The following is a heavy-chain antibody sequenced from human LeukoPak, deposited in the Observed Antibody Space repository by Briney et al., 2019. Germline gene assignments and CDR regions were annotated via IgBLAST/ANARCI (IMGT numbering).Heavy chain of an antibody. CDR2: TYYRSKWYN. V-gene: IGHV6-1*01. Sequence: SQTLSLTCAISGDGVSSNSAAWNWIRQSPSRGLEWLGRTYYRSKWYNDYAVSVKSQITINPDTSKNQFSLQLSSVTAADTAVYYCARARLLWFGEYYFDYWGQGTLVTVSS. D-gene: IGHD3-10*01. CDR1: GDGVSSNSAA. CDR3: ARARLLWFGEYYFDY. J-gene: IGHJ4*02.